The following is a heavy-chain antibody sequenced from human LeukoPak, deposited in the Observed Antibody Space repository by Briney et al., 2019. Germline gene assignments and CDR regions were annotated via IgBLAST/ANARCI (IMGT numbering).Heavy chain of an antibody. D-gene: IGHD2-2*02. CDR3: ASFGVVVVPAAIADDAFDI. J-gene: IGHJ3*02. Sequence: GGSLRLSCAASGFTFSSYGMHWVRQAPGKGLEWVAFIRYDGSNKYYADSVKGRFTISRDNSKNTLYLQMNSLRAEDTAVYYCASFGVVVVPAAIADDAFDIWGQGTMVTISS. V-gene: IGHV3-30*02. CDR2: IRYDGSNK. CDR1: GFTFSSYG.